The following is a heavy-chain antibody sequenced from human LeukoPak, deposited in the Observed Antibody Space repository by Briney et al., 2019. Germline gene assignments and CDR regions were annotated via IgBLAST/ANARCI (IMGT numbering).Heavy chain of an antibody. CDR3: ARGRRDYSNYEGTLEY. CDR2: ISTSSRTI. D-gene: IGHD4-11*01. V-gene: IGHV3-48*01. CDR1: GFTFSSYT. Sequence: PGGSLRLSCAASGFTFSSYTMDWVRQAPRKGLEWVAYISTSSRTIYYADSVKGRFTISRDDAKNSLSLHMDSLRAEDTAVYYCARGRRDYSNYEGTLEYWGQGTLVTVSS. J-gene: IGHJ4*02.